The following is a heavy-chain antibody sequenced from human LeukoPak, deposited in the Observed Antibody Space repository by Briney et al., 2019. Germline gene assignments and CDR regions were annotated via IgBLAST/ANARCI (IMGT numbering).Heavy chain of an antibody. CDR1: GGSFSGYY. CDR3: AREVAAAGLDY. D-gene: IGHD6-13*01. CDR2: IYYSGST. V-gene: IGHV4-59*01. J-gene: IGHJ4*02. Sequence: SETLSLTCAVYGGSFSGYYWSWICQPPGKGLEWIGYIYYSGSTNYNPSLKNRVTISVDTSKNQFSLKLSSVTAADTAVYYCAREVAAAGLDYWGQGTLVTVSS.